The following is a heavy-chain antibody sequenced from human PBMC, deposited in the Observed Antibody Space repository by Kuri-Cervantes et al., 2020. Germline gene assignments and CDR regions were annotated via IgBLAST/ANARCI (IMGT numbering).Heavy chain of an antibody. CDR3: ASGDNLRLYCSSTSCYGAEYFQH. V-gene: IGHV4-59*01. Sequence: SETLSLTCTVSGGSINSYYCSWIRQPPGKGLEWIGYIYYSGSTNYNPSLKSRVTISVDTSKNQFSLKLSSVTAADTAVYYCASGDNLRLYCSSTSCYGAEYFQHWGQGTLVTVSS. CDR2: IYYSGST. D-gene: IGHD2-2*01. J-gene: IGHJ1*01. CDR1: GGSINSYY.